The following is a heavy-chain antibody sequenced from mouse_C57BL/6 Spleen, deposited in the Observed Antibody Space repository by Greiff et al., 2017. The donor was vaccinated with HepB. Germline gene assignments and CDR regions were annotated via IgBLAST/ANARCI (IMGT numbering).Heavy chain of an antibody. J-gene: IGHJ2*01. V-gene: IGHV5-9*01. CDR2: ISGGGGNT. Sequence: EVKVVESGGGLVKPGGSLKLSCAASGFTFSSYTMSWVRQTPEKRLEWVATISGGGGNTYYPDSVKGRFTISRDNAKNTLYLQMSSLRSEDTALYYCARRSYFDYWGQGTTLTVSS. CDR3: ARRSYFDY. CDR1: GFTFSSYT.